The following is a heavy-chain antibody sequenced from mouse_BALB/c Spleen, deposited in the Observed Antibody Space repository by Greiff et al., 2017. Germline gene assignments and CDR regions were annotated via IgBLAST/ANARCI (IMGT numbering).Heavy chain of an antibody. V-gene: IGHV7-3*02. Sequence: EVKVEESGGGLVQPGGSLRLSCATSGFTFTDYYMSWVRQPPGKALEWLGFIRNKANGYTTEYSASVKGRFTISRDNSQSILYLQMNTLRAEDSATYYCARGGNYVYYYAMDYWGQGTSVTVSS. CDR2: IRNKANGYTT. CDR3: ARGGNYVYYYAMDY. CDR1: GFTFTDYY. D-gene: IGHD2-1*01. J-gene: IGHJ4*01.